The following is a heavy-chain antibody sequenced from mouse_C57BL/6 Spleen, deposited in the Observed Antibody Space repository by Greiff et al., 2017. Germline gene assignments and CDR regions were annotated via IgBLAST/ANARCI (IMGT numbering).Heavy chain of an antibody. CDR1: GYSFTGYY. J-gene: IGHJ2*01. Sequence: EVKLQESGPELVKPGASVKISCKASGYSFTGYYMNWVKQSPEKSLEWIGEINPSTGGTTYNQKFKAKATLTVDKSSSTAYMQLKSLTSEDSAVYYCARLGIYYGNYGDYWGQGTTLTVSS. V-gene: IGHV1-42*01. D-gene: IGHD2-1*01. CDR3: ARLGIYYGNYGDY. CDR2: INPSTGGT.